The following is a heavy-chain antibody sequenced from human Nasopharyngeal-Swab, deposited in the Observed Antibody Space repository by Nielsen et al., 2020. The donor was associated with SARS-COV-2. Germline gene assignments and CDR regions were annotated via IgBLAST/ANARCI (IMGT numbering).Heavy chain of an antibody. Sequence: SVKVSCKASGGTFSSYAISWVRQAPGQGLEWMGRIIPILGIANYAQKFQGRVTITADKSTSKAYMELSSLRSEDTAVYHCARVKSPGYSSSWYRDYYGMDVWGQGTTVTVSS. J-gene: IGHJ6*02. CDR1: GGTFSSYA. CDR3: ARVKSPGYSSSWYRDYYGMDV. CDR2: IIPILGIA. V-gene: IGHV1-69*04. D-gene: IGHD6-13*01.